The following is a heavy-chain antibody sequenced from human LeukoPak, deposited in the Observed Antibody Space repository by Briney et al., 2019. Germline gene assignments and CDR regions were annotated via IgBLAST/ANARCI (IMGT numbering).Heavy chain of an antibody. V-gene: IGHV4-59*08. CDR1: GGSISSYY. J-gene: IGHJ3*02. CDR3: ARSQYAFDI. CDR2: IYYSGST. Sequence: SETLSLTCTVSGGSISSYYWSWIRQPPGKGLEWIGYIYYSGSTNYNPSLKSRVTISVDTSKNQFSLKLSSVTAADTAVYYCARSQYAFDIWGQGTMVTVSS.